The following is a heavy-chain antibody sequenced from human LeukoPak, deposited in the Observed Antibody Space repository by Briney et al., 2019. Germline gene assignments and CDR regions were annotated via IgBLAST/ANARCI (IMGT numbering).Heavy chain of an antibody. CDR1: RGSISISGYW. V-gene: IGHV4-39*01. D-gene: IGHD1-26*01. J-gene: IGHJ4*02. Sequence: SETLSLPCTVSRGSISISGYWGGWIRQTPGKGLEWIGIINYSGNTYYNPSLKSRVTMSVDTSKNQFSVKLSSVTAADTAMYYCTRHKQVVGSSEIDYWGQAMLVTVSS. CDR3: TRHKQVVGSSEIDY. CDR2: INYSGNT.